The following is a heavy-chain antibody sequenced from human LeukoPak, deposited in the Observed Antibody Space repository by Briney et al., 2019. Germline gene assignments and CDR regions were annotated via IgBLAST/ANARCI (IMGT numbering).Heavy chain of an antibody. CDR2: ISSSSTTI. CDR1: GFTFSSYS. D-gene: IGHD2-21*02. CDR3: ARVRNVVVTAMADY. V-gene: IGHV3-48*04. J-gene: IGHJ4*02. Sequence: GGSLRLSCAASGFTFSSYSMMWVRQAPGKGLEWVSYISSSSTTIHYADSVKGRFTISRDNAKNSLYLQMNSLRAEDTALYYCARVRNVVVTAMADYWGQGTLVTVSS.